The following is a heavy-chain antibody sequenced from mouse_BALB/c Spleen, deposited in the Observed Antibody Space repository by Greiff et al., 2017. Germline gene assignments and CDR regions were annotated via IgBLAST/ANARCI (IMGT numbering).Heavy chain of an antibody. D-gene: IGHD2-4*01. J-gene: IGHJ4*01. CDR3: ARADYSRYYAMDY. Sequence: EVMLVESGGGLVQPGGSLKLSCAASGFTFSSYGMSWVRQTPDKRLELVATINSNGGSTYYPDSVKGRFTISRDNAKNTLYLQMSSLKSEDTAMYYCARADYSRYYAMDYWGQGTSVTVSS. V-gene: IGHV5-6-3*01. CDR2: INSNGGST. CDR1: GFTFSSYG.